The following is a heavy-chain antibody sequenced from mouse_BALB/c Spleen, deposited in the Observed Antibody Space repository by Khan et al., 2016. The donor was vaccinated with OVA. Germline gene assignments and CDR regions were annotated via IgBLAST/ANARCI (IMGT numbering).Heavy chain of an antibody. CDR2: INTHSGVP. CDR1: GYTFTTAG. D-gene: IGHD2-14*01. Sequence: QIQLVQSGPELKKPGETVRISCKASGYTFTTAGMQWVQKMPGKGLKWIGWINTHSGVPKYAEDFKGRFAFSLDTSASTAYLQITNLKNEDTATYFCARGGATYYRNDGGAMDYWDQGTSVTVSS. V-gene: IGHV9-4*02. CDR3: ARGGATYYRNDGGAMDY. J-gene: IGHJ4*01.